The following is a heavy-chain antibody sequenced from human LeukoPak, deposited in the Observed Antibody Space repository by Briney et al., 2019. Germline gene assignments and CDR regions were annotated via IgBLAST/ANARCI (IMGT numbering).Heavy chain of an antibody. CDR2: INHSGST. D-gene: IGHD4-23*01. Sequence: SETLSLTCAVYGESFSGYYWSWIRQPPGKGLEWIGEINHSGSTNYNPSLKSRVTISADTSKNQFSLKVSSVTAADTAVYYCARRPRNGENYDGPSGLDYWGQGTLVTVSS. CDR1: GESFSGYY. J-gene: IGHJ4*02. V-gene: IGHV4-34*01. CDR3: ARRPRNGENYDGPSGLDY.